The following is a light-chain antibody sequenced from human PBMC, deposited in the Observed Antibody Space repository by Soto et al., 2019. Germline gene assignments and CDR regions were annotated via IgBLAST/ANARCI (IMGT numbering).Light chain of an antibody. CDR3: QHRSNWPPIT. CDR1: QSVSSN. J-gene: IGKJ5*01. V-gene: IGKV3-11*01. CDR2: DAS. Sequence: ENVLTQSPATLSLSQGERVTLSCRATQSVSSNLAWYQHKPCQAPRLIIYDASTRATGIPARFSGSVSATDFTLTIRRLEPEDFAVYYCQHRSNWPPITFGPLTRLEIK.